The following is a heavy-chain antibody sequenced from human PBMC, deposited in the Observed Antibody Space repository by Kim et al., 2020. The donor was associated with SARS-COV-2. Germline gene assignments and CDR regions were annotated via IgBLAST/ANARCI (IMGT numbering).Heavy chain of an antibody. D-gene: IGHD1-1*01. Sequence: RYEQNVQGRVTTTGDTTTNTVYMELSSLRSEDTAVYYCARAWNQFFDYWGQGTLVTVSS. J-gene: IGHJ4*02. CDR3: ARAWNQFFDY. V-gene: IGHV1-46*01.